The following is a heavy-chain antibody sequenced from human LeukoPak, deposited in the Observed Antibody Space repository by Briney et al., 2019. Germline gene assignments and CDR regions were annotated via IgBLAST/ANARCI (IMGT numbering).Heavy chain of an antibody. Sequence: PGGSLRLSCAASGFTFSSYAMHWVRQAPGKGLEWVAVISYAGSNKYYADSVKGRFTISRDNSKNTLYLQMNSLRAEDTAVYYCARDRAAYYDDSSGYRVWGQGTLVTVSS. CDR1: GFTFSSYA. J-gene: IGHJ4*02. CDR3: ARDRAAYYDDSSGYRV. V-gene: IGHV3-30-3*01. CDR2: ISYAGSNK. D-gene: IGHD3-22*01.